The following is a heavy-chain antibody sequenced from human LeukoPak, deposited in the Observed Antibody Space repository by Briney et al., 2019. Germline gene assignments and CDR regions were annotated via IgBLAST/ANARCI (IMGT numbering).Heavy chain of an antibody. CDR1: GGSTSSYH. D-gene: IGHD6-13*01. V-gene: IGHV4-59*08. CDR3: ARQVSSSWNWFDP. Sequence: SETLSLTCTVSGGSTSSYHWSWIRQPPGKGLEWIGYIYYSGSTNYNPSLKSRVTISVDTSKNQFSLKLSSVTAADTAVYYCARQVSSSWNWFDPWGQGTLVTVSS. J-gene: IGHJ5*02. CDR2: IYYSGST.